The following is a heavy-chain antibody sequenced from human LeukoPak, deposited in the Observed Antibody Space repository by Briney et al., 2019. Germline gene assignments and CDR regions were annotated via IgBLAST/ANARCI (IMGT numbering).Heavy chain of an antibody. CDR2: ISSSGSTV. CDR3: ARDADIVVVPAAIDY. Sequence: PGGSLRLSCAASGFTFSDYYMSWIRQAPGKGLEWVSYISSSGSTVYYADSVKGRFTISRDNAKNSLYLQMNSLRPEDTAVYYCARDADIVVVPAAIDYWGQGTLVTVSS. V-gene: IGHV3-11*01. D-gene: IGHD2-2*01. J-gene: IGHJ4*02. CDR1: GFTFSDYY.